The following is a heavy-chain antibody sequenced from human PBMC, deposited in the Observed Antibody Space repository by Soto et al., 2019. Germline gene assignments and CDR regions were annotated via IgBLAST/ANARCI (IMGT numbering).Heavy chain of an antibody. CDR2: IKPNADGGTT. CDR1: GFAFINAW. CDR3: ATHYYDGSGSYFGFFDN. J-gene: IGHJ4*03. D-gene: IGHD3-22*01. Sequence: GVSLRRSCAASGFAFINAWMNGVRQVRGQGLELVGRIKPNADGGTTAYAAPVKGRFTISRDDSKSTLFLQMNSLKTEDAAVYYCATHYYDGSGSYFGFFDNWGQGTLVTVSS. V-gene: IGHV3-15*01.